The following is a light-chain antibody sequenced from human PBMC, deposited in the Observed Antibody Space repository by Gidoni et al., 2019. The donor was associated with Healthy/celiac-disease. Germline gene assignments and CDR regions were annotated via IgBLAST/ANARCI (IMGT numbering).Light chain of an antibody. Sequence: DIQMTQSPSSLSASVGDRVTITCRASQSISSYLNWYQQKPGKAPKLLIYAASSLQSGVPSRFSGSGSGTDFTLTINSLQPDDFATYYCQQSYSTPRTFXQXTKLEIK. CDR1: QSISSY. V-gene: IGKV1-39*01. CDR3: QQSYSTPRT. J-gene: IGKJ2*01. CDR2: AAS.